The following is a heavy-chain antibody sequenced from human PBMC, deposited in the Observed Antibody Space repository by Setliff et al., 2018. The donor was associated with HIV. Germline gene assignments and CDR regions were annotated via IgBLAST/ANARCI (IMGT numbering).Heavy chain of an antibody. D-gene: IGHD3-16*01. Sequence: ASVKVSCAASGLTFSRHWMHWVRQAPGKGLVWVSRVNNDGSSTTYADSVRGRFAIPRDNTKNTVYLQMNSLRAEDTAVYYCATDGAWGQGTLVTVSS. CDR1: GLTFSRHW. CDR3: ATDGA. CDR2: VNNDGSST. V-gene: IGHV3-74*01. J-gene: IGHJ5*02.